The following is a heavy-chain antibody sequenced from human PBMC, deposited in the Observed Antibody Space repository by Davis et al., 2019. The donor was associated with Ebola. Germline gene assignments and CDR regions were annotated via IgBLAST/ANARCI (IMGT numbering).Heavy chain of an antibody. Sequence: SETLSLTCTVSGGSVSSDSHFWIWMRQLPGKTLEWIGYIYNSVNTNYNPSLKSRVTISVDTSKNQFSLKLSSVTAADTAVYYCARLLIDSSGWYFYGMDVWGKGTTVTVSS. J-gene: IGHJ6*04. CDR1: GGSVSSDSHF. D-gene: IGHD6-19*01. V-gene: IGHV4-61*01. CDR3: ARLLIDSSGWYFYGMDV. CDR2: IYNSVNT.